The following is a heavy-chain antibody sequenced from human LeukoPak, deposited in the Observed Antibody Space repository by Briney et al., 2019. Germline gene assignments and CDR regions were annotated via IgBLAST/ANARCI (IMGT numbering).Heavy chain of an antibody. D-gene: IGHD5-24*01. J-gene: IGHJ4*02. V-gene: IGHV3-23*01. CDR2: ISASGGST. Sequence: GGSLRLSCAASGFIFTNYAMSWVRQAPGKGLEWVSFISASGGSTHYADSVKGRLTISRDNSKDTLYLQMNSLRADDSAVYYCAKDPEMATIEYWGQGTLVTVSS. CDR1: GFIFTNYA. CDR3: AKDPEMATIEY.